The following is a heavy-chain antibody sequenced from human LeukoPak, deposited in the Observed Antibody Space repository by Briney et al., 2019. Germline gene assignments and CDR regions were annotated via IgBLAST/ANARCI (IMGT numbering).Heavy chain of an antibody. J-gene: IGHJ4*02. CDR3: ARLGGSENY. D-gene: IGHD3-16*01. CDR1: GGSFSGYY. CDR2: INHSGST. V-gene: IGHV4-34*01. Sequence: PSETLSLTCAVYGGSFSGYYWSWIRQPPGKGLEWIGEINHSGSTNYNPSLKSRDTISVDTSKNQFSLKLSSVTAADTAVYYCARLGGSENYWGQGTLVTVSS.